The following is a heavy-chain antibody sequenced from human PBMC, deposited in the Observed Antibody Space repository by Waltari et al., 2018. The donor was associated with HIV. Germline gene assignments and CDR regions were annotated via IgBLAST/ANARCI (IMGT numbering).Heavy chain of an antibody. CDR3: ASRPPIAARPFDY. Sequence: QVQLQQWGAGLLKPSETLSLTCAVYGGSFSGYYWSWIRQPPGKGLEWIGEINHSGRTNYNPSLKSRVTISVDTSKNQFSLKLSSVTAADTAVYYCASRPPIAARPFDYWGQGTLVTVSS. D-gene: IGHD6-6*01. CDR2: INHSGRT. J-gene: IGHJ4*02. V-gene: IGHV4-34*01. CDR1: GGSFSGYY.